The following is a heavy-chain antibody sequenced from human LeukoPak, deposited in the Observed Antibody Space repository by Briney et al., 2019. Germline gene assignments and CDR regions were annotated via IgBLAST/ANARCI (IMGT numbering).Heavy chain of an antibody. CDR1: GGSISSGGYY. D-gene: IGHD5-18*01. Sequence: SQTLSLTCTVSGGSISSGGYYWSWIRQHPGKGLEWIGYIYYSGSTYYNPSLKSRVTISVDTSKNQFSLKLSPVTAADTAVYYCARQGYSYGSNWFDPWGQGTLVTVSS. J-gene: IGHJ5*02. CDR2: IYYSGST. V-gene: IGHV4-31*03. CDR3: ARQGYSYGSNWFDP.